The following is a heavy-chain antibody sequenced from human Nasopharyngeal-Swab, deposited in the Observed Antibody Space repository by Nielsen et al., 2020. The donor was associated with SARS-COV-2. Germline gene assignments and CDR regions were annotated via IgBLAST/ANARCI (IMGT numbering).Heavy chain of an antibody. V-gene: IGHV2-5*02. CDR3: AHSAAYYYDSSGYYPEGFDY. D-gene: IGHD3-22*01. J-gene: IGHJ4*02. CDR2: IYWDDDK. Sequence: SGLTLVKPTQTVTLTCTFSGFSLSTSGVGEGWIRQPPGKALERHALIYWDDDKRYSPSLKSRLTITKDTSKNQVVLTMTNMDPVDTATYYCAHSAAYYYDSSGYYPEGFDYWGQGTLVTVSS. CDR1: GFSLSTSGVG.